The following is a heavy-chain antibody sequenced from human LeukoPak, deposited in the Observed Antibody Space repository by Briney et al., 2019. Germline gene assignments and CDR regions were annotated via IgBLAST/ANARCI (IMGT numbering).Heavy chain of an antibody. CDR1: GGSISSYY. CDR2: MYYTGST. V-gene: IGHV4-59*01. J-gene: IGHJ5*02. CDR3: ARGVFNWFDH. Sequence: SETLSLTCSVSGGSISSYYWSWIRQPPGKGLEWIGYMYYTGSTNYNPSLESRVTISVDTSKNQFSLKLSSVTAADTAVYYCARGVFNWFDHWGQGTLVTVSS.